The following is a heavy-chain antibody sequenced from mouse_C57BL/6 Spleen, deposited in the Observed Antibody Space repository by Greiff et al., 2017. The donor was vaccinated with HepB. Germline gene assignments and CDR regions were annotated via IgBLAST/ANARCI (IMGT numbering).Heavy chain of an antibody. J-gene: IGHJ3*01. CDR1: GYSITSGYY. CDR2: ISYDGSN. D-gene: IGHD1-1*01. CDR3: ARDEGSGIAY. V-gene: IGHV3-6*01. Sequence: EVQLQESGPGLVKPSQSLSLTCSVTGYSITSGYYWNWIRQFPGNKLEWMGYISYDGSNNYNPSLKNRISITRDTSKNQFFLKLNSVTTEDTATYYCARDEGSGIAYWGQGTLVTVSA.